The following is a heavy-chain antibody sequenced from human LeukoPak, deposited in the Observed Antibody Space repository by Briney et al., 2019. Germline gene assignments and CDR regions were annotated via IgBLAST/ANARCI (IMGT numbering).Heavy chain of an antibody. D-gene: IGHD6-13*01. Sequence: PGGSLRLSCAASGFTFDDYGMSWVRQAPGKGLEWVSGINWNGGSTGYADSVKGRFTISRDNAKNSLYLQMNSLRAEDTALYYCARGVSSSWSDAFDIWGQGTMVTVSS. V-gene: IGHV3-20*04. CDR1: GFTFDDYG. J-gene: IGHJ3*02. CDR3: ARGVSSSWSDAFDI. CDR2: INWNGGST.